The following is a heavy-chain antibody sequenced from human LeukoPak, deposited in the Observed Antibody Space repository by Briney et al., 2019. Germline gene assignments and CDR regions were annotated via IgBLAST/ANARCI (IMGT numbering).Heavy chain of an antibody. V-gene: IGHV3-72*01. Sequence: GGSLRLSCAASGFTLSDHYMDWVRQAPGKGLKWVGRTRNKANGYSTEYAACVKGRFTISRDDSKNSLYLQINRLKTEDTAVYYCARGDTYYYYGMDVWGQGPTVTVSS. CDR2: TRNKANGYST. J-gene: IGHJ6*02. D-gene: IGHD5-18*01. CDR1: GFTLSDHY. CDR3: ARGDTYYYYGMDV.